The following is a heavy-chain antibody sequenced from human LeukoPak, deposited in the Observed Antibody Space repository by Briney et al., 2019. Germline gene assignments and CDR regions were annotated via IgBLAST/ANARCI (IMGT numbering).Heavy chain of an antibody. J-gene: IGHJ6*02. D-gene: IGHD6-13*01. CDR2: ISGSGGST. V-gene: IGHV3-23*01. CDR1: GFTFSSYA. Sequence: GGSLRLSCAASGFTFSSYAMTWVRQAPGKGLEWVSAISGSGGSTYYADSVKGRFTISRDNSKNTLYLQMNSLRAEDTAVYYCAKDHGFSSSWYVGFDYWGQGTLVTVSSDYYGMDVWGQGTTVTVSS. CDR3: AKDHGFSSSWYVGFDYWGQGTLVTVSSDYYGMDV.